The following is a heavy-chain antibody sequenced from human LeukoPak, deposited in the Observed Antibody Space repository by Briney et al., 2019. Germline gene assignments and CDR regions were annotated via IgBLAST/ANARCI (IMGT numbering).Heavy chain of an antibody. V-gene: IGHV3-30*02. CDR1: GFTFDDYG. D-gene: IGHD3-10*01. CDR3: AKDSGGGYYGSGEIDY. Sequence: GGSLRLSCAASGFTFDDYGMSWVRQAPGKGLEWVAFIRYDGSNKYYVDSVKGRFTISRDNSKNTLYLQMNSLRAEDTAVYYCAKDSGGGYYGSGEIDYWGQGTLVTVSS. J-gene: IGHJ4*02. CDR2: IRYDGSNK.